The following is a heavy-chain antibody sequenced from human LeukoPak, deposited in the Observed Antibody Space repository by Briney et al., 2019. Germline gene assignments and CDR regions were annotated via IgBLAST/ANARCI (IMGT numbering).Heavy chain of an antibody. J-gene: IGHJ4*02. Sequence: GGSLRLSCAASGFTFSSYWMHWVRQAPGKGLVWVSRINSDGSSTSYADSVKGRFTISRDNAKNTLYLQMNSLRAEDTAVYYCARELDCGGDCYPRLYYFDYWGQGTLVTVSS. V-gene: IGHV3-74*01. D-gene: IGHD2-21*02. CDR3: ARELDCGGDCYPRLYYFDY. CDR1: GFTFSSYW. CDR2: INSDGSST.